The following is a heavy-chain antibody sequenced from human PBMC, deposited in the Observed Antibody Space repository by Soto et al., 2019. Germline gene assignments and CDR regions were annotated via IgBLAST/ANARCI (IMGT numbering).Heavy chain of an antibody. CDR3: AKDSNTYSSGWYGY. D-gene: IGHD6-19*01. J-gene: IGHJ4*02. CDR2: ISGSGDST. CDR1: GFTFSSYA. Sequence: GGSLRLSCAASGFTFSSYAMTWVRQAPGKGLEWVSGISGSGDSTFYADSVKGRFTISRDNSKNTLYLQMNSLRAADTAVYYCAKDSNTYSSGWYGYWGQGTLVTVSS. V-gene: IGHV3-23*01.